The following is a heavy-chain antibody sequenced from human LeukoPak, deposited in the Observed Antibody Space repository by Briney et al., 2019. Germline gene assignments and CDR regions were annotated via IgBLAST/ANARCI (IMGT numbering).Heavy chain of an antibody. D-gene: IGHD3-3*01. Sequence: SQTLSLTCAVSGGSISSGGYSWSWIRQPPGTGLEWIGYIYHSGSTYYNPSLKSRVTISVDRSKNQFSLKLSSVTAADTAVYYCARTTIFGVVMSPWFDPWGQGTLVTVSS. CDR2: IYHSGST. CDR1: GGSISSGGYS. V-gene: IGHV4-30-2*01. CDR3: ARTTIFGVVMSPWFDP. J-gene: IGHJ5*02.